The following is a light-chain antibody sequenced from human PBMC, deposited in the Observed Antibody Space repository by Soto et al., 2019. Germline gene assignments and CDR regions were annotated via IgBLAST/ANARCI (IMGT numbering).Light chain of an antibody. J-gene: IGKJ5*01. Sequence: ELVLKHSPATLSFSPLWSSTVFSTASQNVDNYLAWYQQKPGQAPRLLIYDASNRATGIPARFSGSGSGTAFTLTISSLEPEDSAVYYCQQCSFWPRITFGQGTRLEIK. CDR1: QNVDNY. CDR2: DAS. V-gene: IGKV3-11*01. CDR3: QQCSFWPRIT.